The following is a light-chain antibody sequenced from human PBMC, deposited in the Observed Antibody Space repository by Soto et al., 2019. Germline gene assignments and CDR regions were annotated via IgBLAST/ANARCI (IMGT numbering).Light chain of an antibody. CDR1: QSIARY. Sequence: DIQMTQSPSSLSASVGDRVTITCRASQSIARYLNWYQPTPGRAPKLLIYAASRLQSGVPSRFSGSGSGTDFTLTITSLQPEDVAIYYCQQSYSIPRTFGKGTKVAIK. J-gene: IGKJ1*01. CDR2: AAS. CDR3: QQSYSIPRT. V-gene: IGKV1-39*01.